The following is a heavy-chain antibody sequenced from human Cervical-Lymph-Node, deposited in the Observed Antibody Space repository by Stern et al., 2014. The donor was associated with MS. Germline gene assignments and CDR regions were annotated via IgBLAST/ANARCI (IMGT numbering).Heavy chain of an antibody. CDR3: ATFPICTGGRCHDY. Sequence: VQLEESGAEVKKPGASVKISCKTSGYTFTTYSIHWVRQAPGQGLEWMGIIDPSGVGTTYAQRFRGRVSMTGDTSTSTVYMDLTSLRSDDTAVYFCATFPICTGGRCHDYWGQGTLVAVSS. J-gene: IGHJ4*02. D-gene: IGHD2-15*01. CDR2: IDPSGVGT. CDR1: GYTFTTYS. V-gene: IGHV1-46*01.